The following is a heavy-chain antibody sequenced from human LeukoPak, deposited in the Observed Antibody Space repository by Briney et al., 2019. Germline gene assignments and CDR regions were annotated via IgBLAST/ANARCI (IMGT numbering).Heavy chain of an antibody. CDR1: GYTFTSYD. J-gene: IGHJ5*02. CDR3: ARSDSLSWFDP. V-gene: IGHV1-8*01. Sequence: ASVKVPCKASGYTFTSYDINWVRQATGQGLEWMGWMNPNSGNTNYAQKFQGRVTMTRNTSISTAYMELSSLRSEDTAVYYCARSDSLSWFDPWGQGTLVTVSS. D-gene: IGHD2-15*01. CDR2: MNPNSGNT.